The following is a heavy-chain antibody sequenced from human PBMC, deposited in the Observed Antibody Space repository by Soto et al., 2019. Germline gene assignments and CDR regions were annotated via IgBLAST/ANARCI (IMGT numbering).Heavy chain of an antibody. CDR1: GFTFDDYA. CDR2: ISWNSFSI. Sequence: EVQLVESGGGLVQPGRSLRLSCAASGFTFDDYAMHWVRQAPGKGLEWVSGISWNSFSIGYADSVQGRFTISRDNAKNSLYLQMNSLRPEDTALYYCAKVSEIVAAAGYFDYWGQGTLVTVSS. V-gene: IGHV3-9*01. D-gene: IGHD6-13*01. CDR3: AKVSEIVAAAGYFDY. J-gene: IGHJ4*02.